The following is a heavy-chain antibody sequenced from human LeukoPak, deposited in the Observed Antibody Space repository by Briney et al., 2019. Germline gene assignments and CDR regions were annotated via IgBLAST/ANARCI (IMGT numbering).Heavy chain of an antibody. CDR1: GFTFSSYG. Sequence: GRSLRLSCAASGFTFSSYGMHWVRQAPGKGLEWVAVLWYDGSNKYYADSVKGRFTISRDNSKNTPYLQMNSLRAEDTAVYYCASWDSSNWGVYWGQGTLVTVSS. V-gene: IGHV3-33*03. D-gene: IGHD6-13*01. CDR3: ASWDSSNWGVY. CDR2: LWYDGSNK. J-gene: IGHJ4*02.